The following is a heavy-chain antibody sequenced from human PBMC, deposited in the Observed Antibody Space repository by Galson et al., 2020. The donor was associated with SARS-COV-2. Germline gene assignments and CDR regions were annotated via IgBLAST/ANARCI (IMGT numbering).Heavy chain of an antibody. V-gene: IGHV4-59*01. CDR1: GGSISSYY. J-gene: IGHJ5*02. CDR3: AREGGYCSGGSCYWFDP. CDR2: IYYSGST. Sequence: SETLSLTCTVPGGSISSYYWSWIRQPPGKGLEWIGYIYYSGSTNYNPSLKSRVTISVDTSKNQFSLKLSSVTAADTAVYYCAREGGYCSGGSCYWFDPWGQGTLVTVSS. D-gene: IGHD2-15*01.